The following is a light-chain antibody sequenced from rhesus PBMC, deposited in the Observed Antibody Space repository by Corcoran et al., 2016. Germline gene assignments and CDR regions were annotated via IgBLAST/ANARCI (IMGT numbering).Light chain of an antibody. Sequence: DIQMTQSPSSLSASVGDTVTITCQASQGISSWLAWYQQKPGKAPKLLIYKASSLQSGVPSRFSGRGSGTEFTRTIRSLQPEDFATYYCLQFSSSPFTFGPGTKLDI. J-gene: IGKJ3*01. CDR2: KAS. CDR1: QGISSW. CDR3: LQFSSSPFT. V-gene: IGKV1-22*01.